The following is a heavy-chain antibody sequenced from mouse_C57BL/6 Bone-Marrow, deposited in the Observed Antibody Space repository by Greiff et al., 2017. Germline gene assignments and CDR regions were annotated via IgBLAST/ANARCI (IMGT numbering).Heavy chain of an antibody. V-gene: IGHV5-4*01. J-gene: IGHJ2*01. CDR1: GFTFSSYA. CDR2: ISDGGSYS. CDR3: ARDPFFFDY. Sequence: VQLMESGGGLVKPGGSLKLSCAASGFTFSSYAMSWVRQTPEKRLEWVATISDGGSYSYYPENVKGRFTISRYNAKNNLYLQMSNLKYEDTAMYYCARDPFFFDYWGQGTTLTVSS.